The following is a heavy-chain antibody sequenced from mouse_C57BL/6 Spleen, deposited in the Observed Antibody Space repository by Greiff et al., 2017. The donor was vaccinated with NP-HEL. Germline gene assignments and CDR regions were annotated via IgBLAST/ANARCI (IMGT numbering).Heavy chain of an antibody. D-gene: IGHD1-1*01. CDR2: IDPSDSYT. Sequence: VKLQQPGAELVMPGASVKLSCKASGYTFTSYWMHWVKQRPGQGLEWIGEIDPSDSYTNYNQKFKGKSTLTVDKSSSTAYMQLSSLTSEDSAVYYCARGDVRRAMDYWGQGTSVTVSS. V-gene: IGHV1-69*01. J-gene: IGHJ4*01. CDR3: ARGDVRRAMDY. CDR1: GYTFTSYW.